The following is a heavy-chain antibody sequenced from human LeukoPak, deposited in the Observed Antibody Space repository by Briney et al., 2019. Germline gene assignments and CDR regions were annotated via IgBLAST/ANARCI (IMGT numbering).Heavy chain of an antibody. CDR2: IKQDGSER. V-gene: IGHV3-7*01. J-gene: IGHJ4*02. CDR3: ARDGRADSDGYNYAY. D-gene: IGHD5-24*01. Sequence: GGSLRLSCAASGFTFSSYWMSWVRQAPGKGLEWVANIKQDGSERYYVDSVKGRFTISRDNAKNSLYLQMNSLGAEDTAVYYCARDGRADSDGYNYAYWGQGTLVTVSS. CDR1: GFTFSSYW.